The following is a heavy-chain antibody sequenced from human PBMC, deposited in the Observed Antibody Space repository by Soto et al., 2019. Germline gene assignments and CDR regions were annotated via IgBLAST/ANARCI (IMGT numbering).Heavy chain of an antibody. CDR2: INPNSGGT. D-gene: IGHD2-15*01. Sequence: RASVKVSCKAPGYTFTGYYMHWVRQAPGQGLEWMGWINPNSGGTNYAQKFQGRVTMTRDTSISTAYMELSRLRSDDTAVYYCARDRLGYCSGGSCYSWAFDYWGQGTLVTVSS. CDR1: GYTFTGYY. J-gene: IGHJ4*02. CDR3: ARDRLGYCSGGSCYSWAFDY. V-gene: IGHV1-2*02.